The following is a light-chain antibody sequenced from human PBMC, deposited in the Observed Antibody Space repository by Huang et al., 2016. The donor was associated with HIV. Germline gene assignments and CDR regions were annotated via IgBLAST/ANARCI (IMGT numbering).Light chain of an antibody. CDR1: QRVSSY. V-gene: IGKV3-11*01. CDR2: DAS. J-gene: IGKJ4*01. CDR3: QQRSNWRIT. Sequence: EIVLTQSPATLSLSPGERATLSCRASQRVSSYLAWYQQKPGQAPRLLIYDASNRATGIPARFSGSGSGTDCTLTISSLEPEDFAVYYCQQRSNWRITFGGGTKVEIK.